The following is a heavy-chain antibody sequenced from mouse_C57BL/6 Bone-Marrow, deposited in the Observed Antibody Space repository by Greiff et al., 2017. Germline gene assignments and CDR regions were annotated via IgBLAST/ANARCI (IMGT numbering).Heavy chain of an antibody. CDR2: IYPGSGNT. D-gene: IGHD1-1*01. CDR1: GYSFTSYY. Sequence: QVQLQQSGPELVKPGASVKISCKASGYSFTSYYIHWVKQRPGQGLAWIGWIYPGSGNTKYNQKFKGKATLTADTSSSTAYMQLSSLTSEDSAVDYCARRDYYGRAWDYWGQGTTLTVSS. J-gene: IGHJ2*01. V-gene: IGHV1-66*01. CDR3: ARRDYYGRAWDY.